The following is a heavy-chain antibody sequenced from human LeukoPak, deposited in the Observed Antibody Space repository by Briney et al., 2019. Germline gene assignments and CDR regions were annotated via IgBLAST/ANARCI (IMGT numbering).Heavy chain of an antibody. J-gene: IGHJ4*02. CDR1: GYTFTGYC. CDR3: ARSSWDTAMVLDY. V-gene: IGHV1-2*06. Sequence: GASVKVSCKASGYTFTGYCMHWVRQAPGQGLEWMGRINPNSGGTNYAQKFQGRVTMTRDTSISTAYMELSRLRSDDTAVYYCARSSWDTAMVLDYWGQGTLVTVSS. D-gene: IGHD5-18*01. CDR2: INPNSGGT.